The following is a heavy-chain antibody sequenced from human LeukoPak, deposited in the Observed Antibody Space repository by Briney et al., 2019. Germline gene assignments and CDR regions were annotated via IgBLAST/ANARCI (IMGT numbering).Heavy chain of an antibody. CDR3: AREWCGITMIVAPGWFDP. CDR1: GFTFSSYA. CDR2: INHSGST. J-gene: IGHJ5*02. V-gene: IGHV4-34*01. D-gene: IGHD3-22*01. Sequence: GSLRLSRAASGFTFSSYAMSWVRQAPGKGLEWIGEINHSGSTNYNPSLRSRVTISVDTSKNQFSLKLSSVTAADTAVYYCAREWCGITMIVAPGWFDPWGQGTLVTVSS.